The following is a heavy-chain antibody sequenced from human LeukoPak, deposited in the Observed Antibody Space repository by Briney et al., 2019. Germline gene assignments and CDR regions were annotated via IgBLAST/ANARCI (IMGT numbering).Heavy chain of an antibody. D-gene: IGHD1-1*01. V-gene: IGHV3-7*04. CDR1: GFTFSTYW. CDR3: ARDSPGYLAYDS. Sequence: GGSLRLSSAASGFTFSTYWMTWVRQAPGKGPESVANIKEDGSATYYVDSVKGRFTISRDNAKTSLYLQMNSLRAEDTAVYYCARDSPGYLAYDSWGQGTLVTVSS. CDR2: IKEDGSAT. J-gene: IGHJ4*02.